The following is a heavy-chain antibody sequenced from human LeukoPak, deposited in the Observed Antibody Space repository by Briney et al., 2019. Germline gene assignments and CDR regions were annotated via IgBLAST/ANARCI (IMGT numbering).Heavy chain of an antibody. D-gene: IGHD2-2*01. V-gene: IGHV4-34*01. CDR2: INHSGST. J-gene: IGHJ6*03. Sequence: PSETLSLTCAVYGGSFSGYYWSWIRQPPGKGLEWIGEINHSGSTNHNPSLKSRVTISVDTSKNQFSLKLSSVTAADTAVYYCARRGSNYYYYYYMDVWGKGTTVTISS. CDR1: GGSFSGYY. CDR3: ARRGSNYYYYYYMDV.